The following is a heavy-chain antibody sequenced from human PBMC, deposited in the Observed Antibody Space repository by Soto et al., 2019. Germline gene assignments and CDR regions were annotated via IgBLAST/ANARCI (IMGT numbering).Heavy chain of an antibody. J-gene: IGHJ6*02. D-gene: IGHD2-2*01. Sequence: GESLKISCKGSGYSFTSYWIGWVRQMPGKGLEWMGIVYPGDSDTRYSPSFQGQVTISADKSISTAYLQWSSLKASDTAMYYCPTHGVYSSTTSRYRHYYYHGMDVWGQGTTVTVSS. CDR3: PTHGVYSSTTSRYRHYYYHGMDV. V-gene: IGHV5-51*01. CDR1: GYSFTSYW. CDR2: VYPGDSDT.